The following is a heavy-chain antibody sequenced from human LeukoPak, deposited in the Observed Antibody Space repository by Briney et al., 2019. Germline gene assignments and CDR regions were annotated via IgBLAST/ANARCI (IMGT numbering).Heavy chain of an antibody. Sequence: GGSLRLSCAASGFTFSSYAMHWVRQAPGKGLEYVSAIRSNGSSKYYANSVKGRFTISRDNSKNTLYLQMGSLRGECMAVYYCARSSGSYIGDVDYWGQGTLVTVSS. D-gene: IGHD1-26*01. CDR1: GFTFSSYA. V-gene: IGHV3-64*01. J-gene: IGHJ4*02. CDR2: IRSNGSSK. CDR3: ARSSGSYIGDVDY.